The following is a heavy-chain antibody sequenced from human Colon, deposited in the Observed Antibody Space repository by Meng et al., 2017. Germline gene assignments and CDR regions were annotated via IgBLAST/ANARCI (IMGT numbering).Heavy chain of an antibody. CDR2: INHSGST. V-gene: IGHV4-34*09. J-gene: IGHJ4*02. CDR3: ARGVRRIAAAGSYFDY. D-gene: IGHD6-13*01. Sequence: QLQLQESDSGLVKPSQTLSLTCAVYGGSFSGYYWSWIRQPPGKGLEWIGEINHSGSTNYNPSLKSRVTISVDTSKNQFSLKLSSVTAADTAVYCCARGVRRIAAAGSYFDYWGQGTLVTVSS. CDR1: GGSFSGYY.